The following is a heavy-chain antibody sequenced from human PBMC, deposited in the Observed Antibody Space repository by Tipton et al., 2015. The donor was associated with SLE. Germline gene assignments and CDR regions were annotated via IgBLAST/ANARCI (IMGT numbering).Heavy chain of an antibody. CDR2: ITSSSNYI. D-gene: IGHD3-3*01. J-gene: IGHJ6*03. CDR3: AKDGHYIDYYHHMDV. V-gene: IGHV3-21*04. Sequence: SLRLSCAASGFTFSSYSMNWVRQAPGKGLEWVSCITSSSNYIHYADSVKGRFTISRDNFMNTLSLQMNSLGVEDTAIYYCAKDGHYIDYYHHMDVWGKGTTVTVSS. CDR1: GFTFSSYS.